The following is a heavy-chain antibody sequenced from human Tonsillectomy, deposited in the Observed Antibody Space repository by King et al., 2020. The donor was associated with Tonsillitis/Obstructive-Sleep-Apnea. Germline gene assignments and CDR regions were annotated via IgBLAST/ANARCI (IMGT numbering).Heavy chain of an antibody. J-gene: IGHJ5*02. D-gene: IGHD3-3*01. Sequence: VQLQQWGAGLLKPSETLSLTCAVYGGSFSGYYWSWIRQPPGKGLEWIGEINHSGSTNYNPSLKSRVTISVDTSKNQFSLKLSSVTAADTAVYYCARGPRLRFLERLNWFDPWGQGTLVTVSS. CDR1: GGSFSGYY. CDR3: ARGPRLRFLERLNWFDP. V-gene: IGHV4-34*01. CDR2: INHSGST.